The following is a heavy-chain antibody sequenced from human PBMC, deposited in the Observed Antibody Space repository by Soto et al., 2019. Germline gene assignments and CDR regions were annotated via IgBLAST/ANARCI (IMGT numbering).Heavy chain of an antibody. Sequence: EVHLVESGGGLVQPGGSLRLSCAASGFSFENHWMSWVRQAPGKGLEWVANIKPDGSVKYYVDSEKGRFTVYRDNAKNRLYLQMNSLMVEDTAVYYCAREILVPAAFDAFDIWGQGTMVTVSS. CDR2: IKPDGSVK. CDR1: GFSFENHW. CDR3: AREILVPAAFDAFDI. V-gene: IGHV3-7*01. J-gene: IGHJ3*02. D-gene: IGHD2-2*01.